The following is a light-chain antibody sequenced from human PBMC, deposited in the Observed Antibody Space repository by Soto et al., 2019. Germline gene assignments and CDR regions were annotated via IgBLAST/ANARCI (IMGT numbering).Light chain of an antibody. J-gene: IGLJ3*02. CDR3: QSYDFNNLNWV. V-gene: IGLV6-57*01. Sequence: NFMLTQPHSVSESPGKTVTISCTRSSGSIASNYVQWYQQRPGSSPTTVIYEDNQRPSGVPDRFSGSIDRSSNSASLTISGLKTEDEADYYCQSYDFNNLNWVFGGGTKLTVL. CDR2: EDN. CDR1: SGSIASNY.